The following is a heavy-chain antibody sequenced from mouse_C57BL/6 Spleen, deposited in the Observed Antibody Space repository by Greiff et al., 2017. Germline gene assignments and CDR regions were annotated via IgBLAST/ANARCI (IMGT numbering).Heavy chain of an antibody. V-gene: IGHV1-18*01. CDR3: ARSGYGSNYGGWYFDV. D-gene: IGHD1-1*01. Sequence: EVQLQQSGPELVKPGASVKIPCKASGYTFTDYNMAWVKLSHGQSLEWIGDINPNNGGTIYNQKFKGRATLTVDKSSSTAYMELRSLTSEDTAVYYCARSGYGSNYGGWYFDVWGTGTTVTVSS. CDR1: GYTFTDYN. J-gene: IGHJ1*03. CDR2: INPNNGGT.